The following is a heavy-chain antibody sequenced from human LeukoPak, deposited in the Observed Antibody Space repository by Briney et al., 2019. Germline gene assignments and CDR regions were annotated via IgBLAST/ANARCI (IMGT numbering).Heavy chain of an antibody. CDR3: ARVGGDYYDSSGLAIL. D-gene: IGHD3-22*01. Sequence: APVTVSCKASGYTFTSYGISWVRQAPGQGLEWMGWISAYNGNTNYAQKLQGRVTMTTDTSTSTAYMELRSLRSDDTAVYYCARVGGDYYDSSGLAILWGQGTLVTVSS. CDR2: ISAYNGNT. CDR1: GYTFTSYG. J-gene: IGHJ4*02. V-gene: IGHV1-18*01.